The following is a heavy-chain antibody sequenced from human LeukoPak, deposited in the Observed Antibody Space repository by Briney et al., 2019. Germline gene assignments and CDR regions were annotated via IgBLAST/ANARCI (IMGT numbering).Heavy chain of an antibody. V-gene: IGHV4-59*11. Sequence: SETLSLTCTVSGGSISGHYWSWIRQPPGKGLEGIGYISYSGSTNYNPSLKSRVTISVDTSKNQFSLKLSSVTAADTAMYYCGRYDSSGYSHFDYWGQGSLVTVSS. CDR2: ISYSGST. CDR1: GGSISGHY. D-gene: IGHD3-22*01. CDR3: GRYDSSGYSHFDY. J-gene: IGHJ4*02.